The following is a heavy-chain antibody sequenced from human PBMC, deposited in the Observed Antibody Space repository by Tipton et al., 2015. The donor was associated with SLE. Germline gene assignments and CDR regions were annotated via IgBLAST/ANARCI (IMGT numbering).Heavy chain of an antibody. Sequence: QLVQSGGGLVQPGRSLRLSCAASGFTFDDYAMHWVRQASGKGLEWVSGISWNSGSIGYADSVKGRFTISRDNAKNSLYLQMNSLRAEDTALYYCAKGSDSSGYSFDYWGQGTLVTVSS. D-gene: IGHD3-22*01. J-gene: IGHJ4*02. CDR1: GFTFDDYA. CDR2: ISWNSGSI. V-gene: IGHV3-9*01. CDR3: AKGSDSSGYSFDY.